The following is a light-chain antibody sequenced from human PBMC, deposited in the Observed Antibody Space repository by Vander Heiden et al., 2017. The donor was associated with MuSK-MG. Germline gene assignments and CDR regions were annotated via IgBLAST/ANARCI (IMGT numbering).Light chain of an antibody. CDR2: SS. CDR3: MQGTHWPWT. J-gene: IGKJ1*01. V-gene: IGKV2-30*01. CDR1: QSLVYRDDNA. Sequence: DVVITQSPLSQPVTLGQRASISRRATQSLVYRDDNALQSGHAQERGTEQDSKDSTYSLSSTLTLSKADYEKDRFSGSGSGTDFTLNISRVEAEDVGVYYCMQGTHWPWTFGQGTKVEIK.